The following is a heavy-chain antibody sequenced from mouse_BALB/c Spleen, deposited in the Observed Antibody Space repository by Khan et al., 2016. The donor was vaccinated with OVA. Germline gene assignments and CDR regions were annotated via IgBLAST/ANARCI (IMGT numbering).Heavy chain of an antibody. Sequence: VQLKVPGAQLVRPGALVNLSCKASGFTIKAYYMHLVKHRPEQVLEWIGWIDPENGNTIYDTKFQGKASITSDTSSNTAYLQPSSLTSEDAAVCYCARDGYSPWFAYWGQGTLVTVSA. CDR3: ARDGYSPWFAY. D-gene: IGHD2-3*01. V-gene: IGHV14-1*02. J-gene: IGHJ3*01. CDR2: IDPENGNT. CDR1: GFTIKAYY.